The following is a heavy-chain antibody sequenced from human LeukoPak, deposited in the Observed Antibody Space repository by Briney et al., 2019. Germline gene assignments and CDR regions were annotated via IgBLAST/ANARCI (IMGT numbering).Heavy chain of an antibody. Sequence: GGSLRLSCAASGFTFSDHYMDWARQAPGKGLEWVGRIRKKANSCTTEYAASVKGRFTISRDDSKNSLYLQMNSLKTEDTAVYYCARVAVTGGGYFDYWGQGTLVTVSS. CDR2: IRKKANSCTT. D-gene: IGHD6-19*01. CDR1: GFTFSDHY. V-gene: IGHV3-72*01. J-gene: IGHJ4*02. CDR3: ARVAVTGGGYFDY.